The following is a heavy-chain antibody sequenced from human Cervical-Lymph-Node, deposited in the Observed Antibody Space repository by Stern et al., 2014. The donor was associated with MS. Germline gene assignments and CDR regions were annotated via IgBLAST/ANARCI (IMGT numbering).Heavy chain of an antibody. D-gene: IGHD6-25*01. J-gene: IGHJ4*02. V-gene: IGHV1-2*06. CDR1: GYTFTGYY. CDR2: IKPVTGGA. CDR3: AKAFGQRLPNFDH. Sequence: QMQLVQSGAEVRKPGASVKVSCKASGYTFTGYYLNWVRQAPGQGLEWMGRIKPVTGGANYAQKFQGRVTMTRDTSISTAYMQLTGLRSGDTAVYFCAKAFGQRLPNFDHWGQGSLVTVSS.